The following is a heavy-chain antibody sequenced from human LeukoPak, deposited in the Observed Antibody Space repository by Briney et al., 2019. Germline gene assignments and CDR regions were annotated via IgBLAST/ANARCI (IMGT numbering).Heavy chain of an antibody. CDR3: ARDSGGRSREFDY. D-gene: IGHD2-15*01. J-gene: IGHJ4*02. V-gene: IGHV4-59*01. CDR2: IYYSGST. Sequence: SETLSLTCTVSGGSISSYYWSWIRQPPGKGLEWIGYIYYSGSTNYNPSLKSRVTISVDTSKNQFSLKLSSVTAADTAVCYCARDSGGRSREFDYWGQGTLVTVSS. CDR1: GGSISSYY.